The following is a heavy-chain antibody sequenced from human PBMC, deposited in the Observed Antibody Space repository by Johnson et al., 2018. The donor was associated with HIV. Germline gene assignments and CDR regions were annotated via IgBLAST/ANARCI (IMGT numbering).Heavy chain of an antibody. CDR3: ARDKGIAARLGAFDS. Sequence: QEQLVESGGGVVQPGRSLRLSCAASGFTFSSYGMHWVRQAPGKGLEWVAVISYDGSNKYYADSVKGRFTISRDNSKTTMYLQMNSLGAEDTAVYYCARDKGIAARLGAFDSWGQGTMVTVSS. CDR1: GFTFSSYG. J-gene: IGHJ3*02. D-gene: IGHD6-6*01. CDR2: ISYDGSNK. V-gene: IGHV3-30*03.